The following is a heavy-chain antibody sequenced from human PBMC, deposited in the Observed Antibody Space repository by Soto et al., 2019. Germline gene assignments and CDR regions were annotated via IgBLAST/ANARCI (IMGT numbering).Heavy chain of an antibody. V-gene: IGHV1-8*01. CDR1: GYTFTSYD. CDR2: MNPNSGNT. CDR3: ARGQRPRIPRGFDI. J-gene: IGHJ3*02. D-gene: IGHD2-2*02. Sequence: ASVKVSCKASGYTFTSYDINWVRQATGQGLEWMGWMNPNSGNTGYAQKFQGRVTMTRNTSISTAYMELSSLRSEDTAVYYCARGQRPRIPRGFDICGQETMVTVSS.